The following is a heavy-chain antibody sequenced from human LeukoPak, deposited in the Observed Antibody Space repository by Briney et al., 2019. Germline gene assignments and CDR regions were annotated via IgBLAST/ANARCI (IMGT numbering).Heavy chain of an antibody. J-gene: IGHJ4*02. CDR1: GFTFSSYA. CDR3: EGEAVAGRDYFDY. V-gene: IGHV3-23*01. D-gene: IGHD6-19*01. CDR2: ISGTGGST. Sequence: GGSLRLSCAASGFTFSSYAINWVRQAPGKGPEWVSIISGTGGSTYYADSVKGRFTISKDNSKNTLYLQMNSLRAEDTAVYYCEGEAVAGRDYFDYWGQGTLVTVSS.